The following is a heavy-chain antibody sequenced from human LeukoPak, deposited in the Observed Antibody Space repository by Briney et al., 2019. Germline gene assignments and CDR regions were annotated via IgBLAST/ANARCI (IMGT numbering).Heavy chain of an antibody. D-gene: IGHD3-10*01. J-gene: IGHJ5*02. CDR3: ARGGYYGSGNDFRFDP. V-gene: IGHV4-59*01. Sequence: SETLSLTCTVSGGSISSYYWSWIRQPPGKGLEWIGYIYYSGSTNYNPSLKSRVTISVDTSKSQFSLKLSSVTAADTAIYYCARGGYYGSGNDFRFDPWGQGTLVTVSS. CDR2: IYYSGST. CDR1: GGSISSYY.